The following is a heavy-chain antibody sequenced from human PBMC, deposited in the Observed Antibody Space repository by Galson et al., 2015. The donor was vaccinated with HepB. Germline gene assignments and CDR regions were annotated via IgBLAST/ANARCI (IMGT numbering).Heavy chain of an antibody. CDR1: GYSFTSYW. Sequence: QSGAEVKKPGESLKISCKGSGYSFTSYWIGWVRQMPGKGLEWMGIIYPGDSDTRYSPSLQGQVTISADKSISTAYLQWSSLKASDTAMYYCARLDCSGGSCSSYYYYYMDVWGKGTTVTVSS. D-gene: IGHD2-15*01. J-gene: IGHJ6*03. CDR2: IYPGDSDT. V-gene: IGHV5-51*03. CDR3: ARLDCSGGSCSSYYYYYMDV.